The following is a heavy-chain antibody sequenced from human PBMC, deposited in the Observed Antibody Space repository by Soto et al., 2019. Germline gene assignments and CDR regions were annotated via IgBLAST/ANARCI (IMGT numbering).Heavy chain of an antibody. CDR1: GGTFSSYA. D-gene: IGHD5-12*01. J-gene: IGHJ4*02. CDR2: IIPIFGTA. V-gene: IGHV1-69*13. Sequence: SVKVSCKASGGTFSSYAISWVRQAPGQGLEWMGGIIPIFGTANYAQKFQGRVTITADESTSTAYMELSSLRSEDTAVYYCARVPSRYSGYDWEDFDYWGQGTLVTVSS. CDR3: ARVPSRYSGYDWEDFDY.